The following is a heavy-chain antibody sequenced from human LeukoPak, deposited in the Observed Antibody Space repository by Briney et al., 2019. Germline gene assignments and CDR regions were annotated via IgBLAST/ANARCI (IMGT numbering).Heavy chain of an antibody. CDR3: ARQEMATIMGFDY. Sequence: PSETLSLTCAVSGYSISSGYYWGWIRQPPGKGLEWIGSIYHSGSTYYNPSLKSRVTISVDTSKNQFSLKLSSVTAADTAVYYCARQEMATIMGFDYWGQRTLVTVSS. D-gene: IGHD5-24*01. CDR1: GYSISSGYY. CDR2: IYHSGST. V-gene: IGHV4-38-2*01. J-gene: IGHJ4*02.